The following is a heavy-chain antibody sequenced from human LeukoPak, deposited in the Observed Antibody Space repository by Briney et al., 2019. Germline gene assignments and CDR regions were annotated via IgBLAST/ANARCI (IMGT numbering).Heavy chain of an antibody. CDR1: GFTFSSYS. J-gene: IGHJ4*02. Sequence: GGSLRLSCAASGFTFSSYSMNWVRQAPGKGLEWVSSISSSSSYIYYADSVKGRFTISRDNAKNSLYLQMNSLRAEDTAVYYCARDERGVVVPAATVDYWGQGTLVTVSS. V-gene: IGHV3-21*01. D-gene: IGHD2-2*01. CDR3: ARDERGVVVPAATVDY. CDR2: ISSSSSYI.